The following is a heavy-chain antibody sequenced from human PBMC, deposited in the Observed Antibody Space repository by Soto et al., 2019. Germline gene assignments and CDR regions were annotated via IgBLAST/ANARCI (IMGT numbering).Heavy chain of an antibody. CDR1: GGSISSSSYY. CDR2: IYYSGST. V-gene: IGHV4-39*01. J-gene: IGHJ6*02. D-gene: IGHD3-9*01. Sequence: SETLSLTCTVSGGSISSSSYYWGWIRQPPGKGLEWIGSIYYSGSTYYNPSLKSRVTISVDTSKNQFSLKLSSVTAADPAVYYCARLWATGSYDILPGYYRPGYYYGMDVWGQGTTVTVSS. CDR3: ARLWATGSYDILPGYYRPGYYYGMDV.